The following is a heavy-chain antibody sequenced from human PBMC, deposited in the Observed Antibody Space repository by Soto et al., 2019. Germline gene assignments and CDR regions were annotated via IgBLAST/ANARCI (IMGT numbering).Heavy chain of an antibody. D-gene: IGHD3-3*01. J-gene: IGHJ4*02. CDR1: GFSLTTSGVG. CDR3: AHRVLRTVFGLVTTTAIYFDF. V-gene: IGHV2-5*02. CDR2: IYWDDDK. Sequence: QITLNESGPTPVKPRQTLTLTCTFSGFSLTTSGVGVGWIRQSPGKAPEWLALIYWDDDKRYSTSLKSRLTITQHPSKNPVVLTMADLDPADTATYYCAHRVLRTVFGLVTTTAIYFDFWGQGTPVAVSS.